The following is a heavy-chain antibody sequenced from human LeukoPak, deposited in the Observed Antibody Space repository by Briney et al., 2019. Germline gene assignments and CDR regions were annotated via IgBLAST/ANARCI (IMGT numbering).Heavy chain of an antibody. CDR1: GGSISSYY. J-gene: IGHJ4*02. Sequence: SETLSLTCTVSGGSISSYYWSWIRQPAGKGLEWIGRIYTSGSTNYNPSLKSRVTMSVDTSKNQFSLKLSSVTAADTAVYYCARALIPCLSCSSHYYFDYWGQGTLVTVSS. CDR2: IYTSGST. D-gene: IGHD2-2*01. V-gene: IGHV4-4*07. CDR3: ARALIPCLSCSSHYYFDY.